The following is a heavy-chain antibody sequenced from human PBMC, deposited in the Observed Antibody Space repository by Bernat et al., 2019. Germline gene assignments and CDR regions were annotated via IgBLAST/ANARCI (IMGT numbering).Heavy chain of an antibody. V-gene: IGHV3-30*18. CDR3: AKAYYILTGYYLGLDY. Sequence: QVQLVESGGGVVQPGRSLTLSCAASGFTFSSYGMHWVRQAPGKGLEWVAVISYDGSNKYYADSVKGRFTISRDNSKNTLYLQMNSLRAEDTAVYYCAKAYYILTGYYLGLDYWGQGTLVTVSS. J-gene: IGHJ4*02. CDR2: ISYDGSNK. D-gene: IGHD3-9*01. CDR1: GFTFSSYG.